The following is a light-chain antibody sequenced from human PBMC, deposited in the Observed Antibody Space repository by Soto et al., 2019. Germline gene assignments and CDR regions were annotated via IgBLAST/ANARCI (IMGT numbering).Light chain of an antibody. Sequence: ESVLTQPPATMYVSPGEKDTLSCRASQSVGSNLAWYQRKPGQAPRLLISGASTRATGVPARFSGSGSGTEFTLTINSLQSEDFAVYYCQQDNYWPITFGQGARLENK. CDR3: QQDNYWPIT. CDR2: GAS. V-gene: IGKV3-15*01. J-gene: IGKJ5*01. CDR1: QSVGSN.